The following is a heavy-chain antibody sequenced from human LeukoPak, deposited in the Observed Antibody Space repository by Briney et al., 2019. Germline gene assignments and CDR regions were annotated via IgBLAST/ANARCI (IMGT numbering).Heavy chain of an antibody. D-gene: IGHD3-22*01. Sequence: GASVKVSCKASGYTFTGYYMHWVRQAPGQGLEWMGWINPNSGGTNYAQKFQGRVTMTRDTSISTAYMELSRLRSDDTAVYYCARESLLDYYDSSGYYDGYWGQGTLVTVSS. V-gene: IGHV1-2*02. CDR3: ARESLLDYYDSSGYYDGY. CDR2: INPNSGGT. CDR1: GYTFTGYY. J-gene: IGHJ4*02.